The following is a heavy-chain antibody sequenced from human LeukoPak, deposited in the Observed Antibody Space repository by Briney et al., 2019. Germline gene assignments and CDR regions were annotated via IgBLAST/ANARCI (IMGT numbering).Heavy chain of an antibody. D-gene: IGHD2-2*01. CDR3: ARGQYQLLLTYYYYYYMDV. CDR2: IRYDGSNK. Sequence: PGGSLRLSCAASGFTFSSYGMHWVPQAPGKGLEWVAFIRYDGSNKYYADSVKGRFTNSRDNSKNTLYLQMNSLRAEDTAVYYCARGQYQLLLTYYYYYYMDVWGKGTTVTVSS. J-gene: IGHJ6*03. V-gene: IGHV3-30*02. CDR1: GFTFSSYG.